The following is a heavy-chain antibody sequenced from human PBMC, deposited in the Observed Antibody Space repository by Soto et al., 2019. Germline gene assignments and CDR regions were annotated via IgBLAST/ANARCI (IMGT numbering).Heavy chain of an antibody. J-gene: IGHJ6*02. CDR3: ARGGHYYCSGGSCPRTYYYYYYGMDV. Sequence: KPSETLSLTCAVYGGSFSGYYWSWIRQPPGKGLEWIGEINHSGSTNYNPSLKSRVTISVDTSKNQFSLKLSSVTATDTAVYYCARGGHYYCSGGSCPRTYYYYYYGMDVWGQGTTVTVSS. CDR2: INHSGST. CDR1: GGSFSGYY. V-gene: IGHV4-34*01. D-gene: IGHD2-15*01.